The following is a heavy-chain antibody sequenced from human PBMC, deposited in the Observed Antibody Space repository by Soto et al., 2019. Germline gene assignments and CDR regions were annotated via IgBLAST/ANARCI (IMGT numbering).Heavy chain of an antibody. D-gene: IGHD1-1*01. J-gene: IGHJ4*02. CDR2: INRSGST. CDR3: ARGNWADY. Sequence: QVQLQQWGAGLLKPSETLSLTCAVYGGSFSEYSWSWIRQSPGKGLEWIGEINRSGSTNYNPSLKSRVTISVDTSKSQFSLKFNSVTAADTAVYYCARGNWADYWGQGTLVTVSS. CDR1: GGSFSEYS. V-gene: IGHV4-34*01.